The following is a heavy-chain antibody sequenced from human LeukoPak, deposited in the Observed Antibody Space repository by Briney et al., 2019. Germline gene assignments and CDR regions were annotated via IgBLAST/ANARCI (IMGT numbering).Heavy chain of an antibody. J-gene: IGHJ5*02. Sequence: GSSVKVSCKASGGTFSSYAISWVRQAPGQGLEWIGGIIPIFGTANYAQKFQGRVTITADESTSTAYMELSSLRSEDTAVYYCARVKGDYVPRSWFDPWGQGTLVTVSS. D-gene: IGHD4-17*01. CDR2: IIPIFGTA. CDR1: GGTFSSYA. V-gene: IGHV1-69*01. CDR3: ARVKGDYVPRSWFDP.